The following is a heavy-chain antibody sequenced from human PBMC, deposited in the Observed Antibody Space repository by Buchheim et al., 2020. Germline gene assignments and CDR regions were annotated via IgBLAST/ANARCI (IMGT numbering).Heavy chain of an antibody. V-gene: IGHV2-70*15. D-gene: IGHD6-19*01. CDR2: IDCDDDK. J-gene: IGHJ4*02. CDR1: GFSLSTSGMC. CDR3: ARITVYSSGWKAFDY. Sequence: QVTLRESGPALVKPTQTLTLTCTFSGFSLSTSGMCVSWIRQPPGKALEWLTRIDCDDDKYYSTSLKTRLTISKDTSNTQVLLTMTNMYPVDTATYYCARITVYSSGWKAFDYWGQGTL.